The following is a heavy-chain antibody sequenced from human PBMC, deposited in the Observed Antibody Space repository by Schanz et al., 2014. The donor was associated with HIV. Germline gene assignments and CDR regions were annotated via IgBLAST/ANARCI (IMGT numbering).Heavy chain of an antibody. V-gene: IGHV3-30*19. J-gene: IGHJ6*02. CDR3: AKDGWSQLSSLSYYYGMDV. CDR1: GFTFSSYG. D-gene: IGHD2-2*01. CDR2: ISYDGSNK. Sequence: QVQLVVSGGGVVQPGRSLRLSCAASGFTFSSYGMHWVRQAPGKGLEWVAVISYDGSNKNYADSVKGRFTISRDNSKNTLYLQMNSLRAEDTAVYYCAKDGWSQLSSLSYYYGMDVWGHGTTVTVSS.